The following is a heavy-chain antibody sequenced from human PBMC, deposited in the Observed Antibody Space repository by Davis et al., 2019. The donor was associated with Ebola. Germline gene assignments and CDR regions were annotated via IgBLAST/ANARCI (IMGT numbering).Heavy chain of an antibody. CDR2: ISGSGGTA. CDR3: TYLDNGWFNDAFDI. CDR1: QFTFIDSA. D-gene: IGHD6-19*01. J-gene: IGHJ3*02. V-gene: IGHV3-23*01. Sequence: PGGSLRLSCVASQFTFIDSAMNWVRQAPGKGLQWVSGISGSGGTAHYVDSVKGRFTISRDKSKSTLYLQMNSLRAEDTAIYYCTYLDNGWFNDAFDIWGQGTVVTVSS.